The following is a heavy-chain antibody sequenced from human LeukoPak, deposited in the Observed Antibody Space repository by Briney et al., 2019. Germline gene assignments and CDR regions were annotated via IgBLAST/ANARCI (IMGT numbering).Heavy chain of an antibody. Sequence: ASVKVSCKASGYTFTDSYIHWVRQAPGQGLEWMGWINPKNGGTKSAQKFLGKVTMTRDTSISTAYVEVARLRSDDTAMYYCARDWAETAVAYPDYSGQGTLVTVSS. D-gene: IGHD5-18*01. V-gene: IGHV1-2*02. CDR3: ARDWAETAVAYPDY. CDR2: INPKNGGT. J-gene: IGHJ4*02. CDR1: GYTFTDSY.